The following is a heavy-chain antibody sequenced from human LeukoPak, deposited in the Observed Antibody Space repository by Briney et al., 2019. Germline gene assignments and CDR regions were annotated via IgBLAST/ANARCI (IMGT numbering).Heavy chain of an antibody. J-gene: IGHJ4*02. Sequence: SETLSLTCTVSGGSIGSFYWSWIRQPPGKGLEWIGYIYYSGSTNYNPSLKSRVTISVDTSKNQFSLKLNSVTAADTAVYYCVRHAASGGSGVDHWGQGTLVTVSS. V-gene: IGHV4-59*01. CDR3: VRHAASGGSGVDH. CDR1: GGSIGSFY. CDR2: IYYSGST. D-gene: IGHD3-10*01.